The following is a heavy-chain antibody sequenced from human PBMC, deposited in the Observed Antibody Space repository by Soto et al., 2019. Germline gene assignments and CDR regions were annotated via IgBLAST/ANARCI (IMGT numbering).Heavy chain of an antibody. CDR2: IYYSGST. CDR3: ARQDDPYRGSYRDP. Sequence: PSETLSLTCTVSGGSISSSSYYWGWIRQPPGKGLEWIGSIYYSGSTYYNPSLKSRVTISVDTSKNQFSLKLSSVTAADMAVYYCARQDDPYRGSYRDPWGQGTLVTVST. J-gene: IGHJ5*02. V-gene: IGHV4-39*01. D-gene: IGHD1-26*01. CDR1: GGSISSSSYY.